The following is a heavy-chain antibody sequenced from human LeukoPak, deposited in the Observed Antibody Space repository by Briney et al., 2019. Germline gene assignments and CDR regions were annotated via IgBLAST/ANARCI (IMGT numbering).Heavy chain of an antibody. J-gene: IGHJ4*02. D-gene: IGHD3-22*01. CDR3: ARDGWFYYDSTDYSGFDY. CDR2: INPIGGSI. V-gene: IGHV1-46*01. Sequence: ASVKVSYKASGYTFTRYDMHWVRQAPRQGLEWMGIINPIGGSINYAQKFQGRVTMTRDTYTSTDYMEVSSQRYEDTAVYYCARDGWFYYDSTDYSGFDYWGQGTLVSVSS. CDR1: GYTFTRYD.